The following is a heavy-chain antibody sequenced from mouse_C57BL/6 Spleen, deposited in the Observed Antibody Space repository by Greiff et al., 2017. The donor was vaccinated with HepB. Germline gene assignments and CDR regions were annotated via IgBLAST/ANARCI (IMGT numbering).Heavy chain of an antibody. D-gene: IGHD1-1*01. CDR3: ARLYYGSSYAYFDY. J-gene: IGHJ2*01. V-gene: IGHV5-17*01. Sequence: EVNVVESGGGLVKPGGSLKLSCAASGFTFSDYGMHWVRQAPEKGLEWVAYISSGSSTIYYADTVKGRFTISRDNAKNTLFLQMTSLRSEDTAMYYCARLYYGSSYAYFDYWGQGTTLTVSS. CDR2: ISSGSSTI. CDR1: GFTFSDYG.